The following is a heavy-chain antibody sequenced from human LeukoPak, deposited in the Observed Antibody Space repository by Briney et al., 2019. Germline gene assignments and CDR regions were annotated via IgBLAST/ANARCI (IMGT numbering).Heavy chain of an antibody. Sequence: TGGSLRLSCAASGFTFRNYAVHWVRQASGKGLEWVGRIRGKTNTYATSYAASVEGRFTISRDDSKNTAYLQMGSLKTEDTAVYYCTRGSDTDYYYGMDVWGQGTTVTVSS. J-gene: IGHJ6*02. CDR2: IRGKTNTYAT. CDR1: GFTFRNYA. D-gene: IGHD6-19*01. CDR3: TRGSDTDYYYGMDV. V-gene: IGHV3-73*01.